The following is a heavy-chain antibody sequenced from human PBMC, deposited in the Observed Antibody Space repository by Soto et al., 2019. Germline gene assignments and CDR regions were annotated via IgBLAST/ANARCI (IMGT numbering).Heavy chain of an antibody. V-gene: IGHV4-30-2*01. Sequence: QLQLQESGSGLVKPSQTLSLTCAVSGGSISSGGYSWSWIRQPPGKGLEWIGYIYHSGSTYYNPSLKSRVTMPVDRSKNQFSLKLSSVTAADTAVYYCARALGIAAAGTFWYFDLWGRGTLVTVSS. CDR1: GGSISSGGYS. J-gene: IGHJ2*01. D-gene: IGHD6-13*01. CDR3: ARALGIAAAGTFWYFDL. CDR2: IYHSGST.